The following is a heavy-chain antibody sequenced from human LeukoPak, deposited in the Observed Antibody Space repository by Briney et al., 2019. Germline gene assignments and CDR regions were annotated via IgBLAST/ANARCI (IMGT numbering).Heavy chain of an antibody. V-gene: IGHV4-59*08. D-gene: IGHD3-10*01. Sequence: PSETLSLTCTVSGGSMSNHYWSWIRQAPGKGLEWIGYIFYSGSTKYNPSLKTRVTISVDTSNKQFSLKLSSVTAADTAVYYCARVYGSRFDYWGQGTLVTVSS. CDR3: ARVYGSRFDY. CDR1: GGSMSNHY. CDR2: IFYSGST. J-gene: IGHJ4*02.